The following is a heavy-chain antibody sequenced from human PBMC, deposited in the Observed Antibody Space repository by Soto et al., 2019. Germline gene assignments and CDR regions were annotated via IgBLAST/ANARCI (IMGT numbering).Heavy chain of an antibody. V-gene: IGHV1-69*13. D-gene: IGHD3-22*01. CDR3: ASRTVVVVSTARANYNYYCMDV. Sequence: GASVKVSCKASGGTFSSYAISWVRQAPGQELEWMGGIIPIFGTANYAQKFQGRVTITADESTSTAYMELSSLRSEDTAVYYCASRTVVVVSTARANYNYYCMDVYHRGTTVSISS. CDR1: GGTFSSYA. CDR2: IIPIFGTA. J-gene: IGHJ6*04.